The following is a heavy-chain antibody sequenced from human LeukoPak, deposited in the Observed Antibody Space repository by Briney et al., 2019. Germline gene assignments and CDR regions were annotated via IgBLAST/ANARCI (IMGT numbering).Heavy chain of an antibody. CDR2: ISHSGTT. D-gene: IGHD5-24*01. Sequence: SETLSLTCTVSGVSITTYSWTWIRQSAGKGLEWIGVISHSGTTNYNPSLKSRLTMSVDSSKNQHSLMLISVTAADTATYYCARGDGYWGQGILVTVSS. V-gene: IGHV4-4*09. CDR3: ARGDGY. CDR1: GVSITTYS. J-gene: IGHJ4*02.